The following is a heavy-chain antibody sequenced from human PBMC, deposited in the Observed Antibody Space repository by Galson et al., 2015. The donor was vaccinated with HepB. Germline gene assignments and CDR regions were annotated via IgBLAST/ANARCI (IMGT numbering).Heavy chain of an antibody. D-gene: IGHD6-6*01. CDR2: IYSGGST. CDR1: GFTVSSNY. CDR3: ASGNPSIAATNYYYYYYMDV. V-gene: IGHV3-53*01. Sequence: SLRLSCAASGFTVSSNYMSWVRQAPGKGLEWVSVIYSGGSTYYADSVKGRFTISRDNSKNTLYLQMNSLRAEDTAVYYCASGNPSIAATNYYYYYYMDVWGKGTTVTVSS. J-gene: IGHJ6*03.